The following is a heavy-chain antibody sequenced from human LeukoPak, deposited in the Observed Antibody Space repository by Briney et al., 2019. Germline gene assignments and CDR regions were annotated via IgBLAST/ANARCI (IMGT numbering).Heavy chain of an antibody. CDR1: GGTFISYA. V-gene: IGHV1-69*13. CDR3: ADRNYYYGMDV. J-gene: IGHJ6*02. CDR2: IIPIFGTA. Sequence: GASVKVSCKASGGTFISYAISWVRQAPGQGLEWMGGIIPIFGTANYAQKFQGGVTITADESTSTAYMELSSLRSEDTAVYYCADRNYYYGMDVWGQGTTVTVSS.